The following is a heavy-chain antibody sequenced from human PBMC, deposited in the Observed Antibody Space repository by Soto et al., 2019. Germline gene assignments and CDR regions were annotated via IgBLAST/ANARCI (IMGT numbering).Heavy chain of an antibody. Sequence: PGGSLRLSCAASGFTFSNYWMSWVRQAPGKGLEWVANIKQDGSQNYYVDSVKGRFTTSRDNTKNSFYLQMNSLRAEDTAVYYCARVTDYYDSSGNAFDIWGQGTMVTVSS. J-gene: IGHJ3*02. CDR1: GFTFSNYW. D-gene: IGHD3-22*01. CDR2: IKQDGSQN. CDR3: ARVTDYYDSSGNAFDI. V-gene: IGHV3-7*01.